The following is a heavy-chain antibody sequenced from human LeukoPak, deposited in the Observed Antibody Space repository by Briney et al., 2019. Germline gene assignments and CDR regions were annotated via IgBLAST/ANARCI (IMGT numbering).Heavy chain of an antibody. CDR1: GFSLGTYA. D-gene: IGHD2-21*01. J-gene: IGHJ6*02. Sequence: GRSLRLSCAASGFSLGTYAMHWVRQAPGRGLGWVALISYDGSRDHYADSVKGRSTISRDNSKNTVHLQMNSLRGEDTAIYYCARVVVGQTDYNYYYGMDVWGQGTTVTVSS. CDR2: ISYDGSRD. V-gene: IGHV3-30*04. CDR3: ARVVVGQTDYNYYYGMDV.